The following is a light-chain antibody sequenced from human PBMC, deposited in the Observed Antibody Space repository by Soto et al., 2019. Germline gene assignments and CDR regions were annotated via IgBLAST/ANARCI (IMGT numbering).Light chain of an antibody. V-gene: IGKV1-5*03. CDR3: QQYNSYPWT. CDR1: QSISSW. J-gene: IGKJ1*01. CDR2: KAS. Sequence: DIQMSQSPATICGSXSGRVTIAXXASQSISSWLAWYQQKPGKAPKLLIYKASSLESGVPSKFSGSVSGTEFTLTISSLQPDDFATYYCQQYNSYPWTFGQGTKVDIK.